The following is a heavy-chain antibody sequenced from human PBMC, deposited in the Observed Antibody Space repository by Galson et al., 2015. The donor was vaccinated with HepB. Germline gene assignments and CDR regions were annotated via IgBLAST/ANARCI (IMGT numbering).Heavy chain of an antibody. D-gene: IGHD3-3*01. CDR1: GFTFSGSA. CDR3: TSPPFGVVDYYYYMDV. J-gene: IGHJ6*03. V-gene: IGHV3-73*01. Sequence: SLRLSCAASGFTFSGSAMHWVRQASGKGLEWVGRIRSKANSYATAYAASVKGRFTISRDDSKNTAYLQMNSLKTEDTAVYYCTSPPFGVVDYYYYMDVWGKGTTVTVSS. CDR2: IRSKANSYAT.